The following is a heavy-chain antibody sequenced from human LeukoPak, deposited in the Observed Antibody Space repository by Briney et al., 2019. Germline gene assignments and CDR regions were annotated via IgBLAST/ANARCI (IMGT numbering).Heavy chain of an antibody. V-gene: IGHV3-7*03. D-gene: IGHD3-22*01. Sequence: GGSLRLSCAGSGFTFSTYWMSWVRQAPGKGLEWVANIKQDGSEKYYVDTVKGRFTISRDNAKNSLYLQMNSLRAEDTAVYYCAREGDDTYYYDSSGWGNYWGQGTLVTVSS. CDR3: AREGDDTYYYDSSGWGNY. CDR2: IKQDGSEK. CDR1: GFTFSTYW. J-gene: IGHJ4*02.